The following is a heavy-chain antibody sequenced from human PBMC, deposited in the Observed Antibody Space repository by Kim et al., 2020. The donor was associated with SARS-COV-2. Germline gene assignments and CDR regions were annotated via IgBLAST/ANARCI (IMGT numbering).Heavy chain of an antibody. CDR1: GFTFSDFY. D-gene: IGHD5-12*01. CDR2: IDGRSLYT. Sequence: GGSLRLSCVVSGFTFSDFYMNWIRQAPGRGLEWISNIDGRSLYTKYSHSVKGRFTITRDDAKNSLILQMNSLRVDDTAVYYCARSPGYSDYDTFDHWGQG. V-gene: IGHV3-11*03. CDR3: ARSPGYSDYDTFDH. J-gene: IGHJ4*02.